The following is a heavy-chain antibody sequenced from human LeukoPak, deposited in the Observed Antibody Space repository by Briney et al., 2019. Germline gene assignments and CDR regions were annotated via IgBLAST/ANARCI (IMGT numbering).Heavy chain of an antibody. V-gene: IGHV4-39*01. CDR2: IYYSGST. Sequence: SETLSLTFTVSGGSISSSSYYWGWIRQPPGKGLEWIGSIYYSGSTYYNPSLKSRVTISVDTSKNQFSLKLSSVTAADTAVYYYARQPYFGVVIPYYYYGMDVWGQGTTVTVSS. CDR3: ARQPYFGVVIPYYYYGMDV. CDR1: GGSISSSSYY. J-gene: IGHJ6*02. D-gene: IGHD3-3*01.